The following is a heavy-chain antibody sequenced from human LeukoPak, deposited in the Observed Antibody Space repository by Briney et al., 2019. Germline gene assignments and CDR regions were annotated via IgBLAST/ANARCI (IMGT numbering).Heavy chain of an antibody. CDR1: GYTLTELS. J-gene: IGHJ4*02. V-gene: IGHV1-24*01. CDR2: FDPEDGET. CDR3: ATVLRGYSGFILDY. Sequence: ASVKVSCKVSGYTLTELSMHWVRQAPGKGLERMGGFDPEDGETIYAQKFQGRVTMTEDTSTDTAYMELSSLRSEDTAVYYCATVLRGYSGFILDYWGQGTLVTVSS. D-gene: IGHD5-12*01.